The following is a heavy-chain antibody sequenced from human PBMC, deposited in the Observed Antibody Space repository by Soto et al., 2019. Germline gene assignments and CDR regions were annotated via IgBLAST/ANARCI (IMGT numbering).Heavy chain of an antibody. Sequence: AASVKVSCKASGGTFSSYTISWVRQAPGQGLEWMGRIIPILGIANYAQKFQGRVTITADKSTSTAYMELSSLRSEDTAVYYCARDPPYYGSGLDAFDIWGQGTMVTVSS. CDR2: IIPILGIA. J-gene: IGHJ3*02. D-gene: IGHD3-10*01. CDR1: GGTFSSYT. V-gene: IGHV1-69*04. CDR3: ARDPPYYGSGLDAFDI.